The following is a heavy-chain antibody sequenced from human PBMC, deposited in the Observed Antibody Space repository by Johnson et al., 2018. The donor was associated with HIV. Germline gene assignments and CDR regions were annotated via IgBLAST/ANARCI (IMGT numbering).Heavy chain of an antibody. CDR1: GFSFRNAW. D-gene: IGHD1-26*01. Sequence: EQLVESGGGVVQPGRSLRLSCVASGFSFRNAWMSWVRQAPGSGLQWVGRIKSEADGGTIDYGEVVKGRFTIPRDDWNNTMFLKMSSLTADDTAVYYCTKGVEDLLRTEGDAFGIWGQGTMVAVSS. V-gene: IGHV3-15*05. J-gene: IGHJ3*02. CDR2: IKSEADGGTI. CDR3: TKGVEDLLRTEGDAFGI.